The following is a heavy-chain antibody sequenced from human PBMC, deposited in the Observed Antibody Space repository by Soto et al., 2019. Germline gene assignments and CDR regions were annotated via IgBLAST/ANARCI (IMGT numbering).Heavy chain of an antibody. V-gene: IGHV4-59*01. CDR3: ARGGSSSHRADASYYFDY. J-gene: IGHJ4*02. CDR1: GGSISSYY. Sequence: SETLSLTCTVSGGSISSYYWSLIRQPPGKGLECIGYIYYSGSTNYNPSLKSRVTISVDTSKNQFSLKLSSVTAADTAVYYCARGGSSSHRADASYYFDYWGQGTLVTVSS. D-gene: IGHD6-13*01. CDR2: IYYSGST.